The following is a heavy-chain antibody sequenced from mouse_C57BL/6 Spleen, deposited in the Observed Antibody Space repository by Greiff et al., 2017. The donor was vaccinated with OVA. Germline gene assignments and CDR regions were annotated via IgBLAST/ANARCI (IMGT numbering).Heavy chain of an antibody. Sequence: EVQVVESEGGLVQPGSSMKLSCTASGFTFSDYYMAWVRQVPEKGLEWVANINYDGSSTYYLDSLKSRFIISRDNAKNILYLQMSSLKSEDTATYYCARGDYGSFYWYFDVWGTGTTVTVSS. CDR2: INYDGSST. J-gene: IGHJ1*03. D-gene: IGHD1-1*01. V-gene: IGHV5-16*01. CDR3: ARGDYGSFYWYFDV. CDR1: GFTFSDYY.